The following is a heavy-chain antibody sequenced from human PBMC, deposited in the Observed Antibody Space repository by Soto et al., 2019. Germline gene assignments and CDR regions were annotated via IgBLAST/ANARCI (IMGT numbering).Heavy chain of an antibody. CDR1: GASIKSDTW. J-gene: IGHJ4*02. D-gene: IGHD3-9*01. Sequence: SETLSLTCDVSGASIKSDTWWTWVRQSPGKGLEWIGEIYHNGRAFDNPSLKGRVTISIDRSNNQFSLNLTSVTAADTAVYYWGKGESGLVAKGFDLWGQGTLVTVSS. CDR2: IYHNGRA. V-gene: IGHV4-4*02. CDR3: GKGESGLVAKGFDL.